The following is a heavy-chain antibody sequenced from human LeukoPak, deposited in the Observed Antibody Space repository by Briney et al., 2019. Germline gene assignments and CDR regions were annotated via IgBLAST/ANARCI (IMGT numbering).Heavy chain of an antibody. J-gene: IGHJ3*02. Sequence: GGSLRLSCAVSGFIFSDYSMNWVRQAPGKGLEWVSFISRSSSNIYYADSVKGRLITSRDNAKNSLYLQMNSLRAEDTAVYYCARVVVRYGDYGDAFDIWGQGAMVTVSS. CDR2: ISRSSSNI. D-gene: IGHD4-17*01. CDR3: ARVVVRYGDYGDAFDI. CDR1: GFIFSDYS. V-gene: IGHV3-21*01.